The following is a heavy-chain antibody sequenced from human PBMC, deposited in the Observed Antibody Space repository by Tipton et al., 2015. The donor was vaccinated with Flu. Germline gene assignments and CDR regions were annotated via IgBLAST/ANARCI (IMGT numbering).Heavy chain of an antibody. CDR1: GYTFTGYY. J-gene: IGHJ6*02. D-gene: IGHD3-22*01. V-gene: IGHV1-2*02. CDR3: AREERVVVELGSYYYYGMYV. CDR2: INPNSGGK. Sequence: QVQLVQSGAEVKKPGASVKVSCKASGYTFTGYYMHWVRQAPGQGLEWMGWINPNSGGKNYAQKYQGRVTMTRDTSISTAYMELSRLRSDDTAVYYFAREERVVVELGSYYYYGMYVWGQGP.